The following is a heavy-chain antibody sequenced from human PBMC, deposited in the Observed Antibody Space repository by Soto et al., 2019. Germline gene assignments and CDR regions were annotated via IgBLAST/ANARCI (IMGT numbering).Heavy chain of an antibody. CDR3: ASYSGSRTDAFDI. V-gene: IGHV3-48*02. CDR2: ISSSSTI. D-gene: IGHD1-26*01. Sequence: GGSLRLSCAASGFTFSSYSMNWVRQAPGKGLEWVSYISSSSTIYYADSVKGRFTISRDNAKNSLYLQMNSLRDEDTAVYYCASYSGSRTDAFDIWGQGTMVTVSS. CDR1: GFTFSSYS. J-gene: IGHJ3*02.